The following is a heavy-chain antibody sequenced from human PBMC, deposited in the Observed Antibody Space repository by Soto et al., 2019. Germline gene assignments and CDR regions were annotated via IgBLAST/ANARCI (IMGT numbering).Heavy chain of an antibody. CDR3: AKSGDSTVTTTLDY. CDR2: ISGSGGST. D-gene: IGHD4-17*01. CDR1: GFTFSSYA. Sequence: VSLRLSCAASGFTFSSYAMSWVRQAPGKGLEWVSAISGSGGSTYYAASVKGRFTISRDNSKNTLYLQMNSLRAEDTAVYYCAKSGDSTVTTTLDYWGQGTLVTVSS. J-gene: IGHJ4*02. V-gene: IGHV3-23*01.